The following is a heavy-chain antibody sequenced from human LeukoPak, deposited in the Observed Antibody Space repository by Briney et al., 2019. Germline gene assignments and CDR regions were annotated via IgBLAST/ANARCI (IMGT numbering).Heavy chain of an antibody. CDR3: ARGRVSGWLYYYYYMDV. Sequence: PSETLSLTCAVSGGSISTYYWSWIRQPPGKGLEWIGEINHSGSTNYNPSLKSRVTISVDTSKNQFSLKLSSVTAADTAVYYCARGRVSGWLYYYYYMDVWGKGTKVTVSS. CDR2: INHSGST. D-gene: IGHD6-19*01. J-gene: IGHJ6*03. V-gene: IGHV4-34*01. CDR1: GGSISTYY.